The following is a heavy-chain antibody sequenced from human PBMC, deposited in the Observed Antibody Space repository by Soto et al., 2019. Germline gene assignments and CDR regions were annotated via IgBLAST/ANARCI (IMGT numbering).Heavy chain of an antibody. J-gene: IGHJ4*02. CDR2: IYDIGSS. CDR3: AREKGYISGPKNFDY. D-gene: IGHD5-12*01. V-gene: IGHV4-30-4*01. Sequence: SETLSLTCTVSGASISSGDYFWSWIRHSPGNGLEWIGYIYDIGSSYYNPSLQSRVTMSVDTSKNQFSLKLSSVTAADTAVYYCAREKGYISGPKNFDYWGQGTMVTV. CDR1: GASISSGDYF.